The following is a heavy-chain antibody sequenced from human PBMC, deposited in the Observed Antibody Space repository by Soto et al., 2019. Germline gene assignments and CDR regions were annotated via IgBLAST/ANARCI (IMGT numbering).Heavy chain of an antibody. CDR1: GYTFTSYY. J-gene: IGHJ4*02. D-gene: IGHD1-26*01. Sequence: ASVKVSCKASGYTFTSYYMHWVRRAPGQGLEWMGIINPSGGSTSYAQKFQGRVTMTRDTSTSTVYMELSSLRSEDTAVYYCARDLGSYRFDYWGQGTLVTVSS. CDR2: INPSGGST. CDR3: ARDLGSYRFDY. V-gene: IGHV1-46*01.